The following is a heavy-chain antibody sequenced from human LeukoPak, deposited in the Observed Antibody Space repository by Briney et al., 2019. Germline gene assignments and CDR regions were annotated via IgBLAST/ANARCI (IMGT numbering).Heavy chain of an antibody. V-gene: IGHV1-69*04. CDR2: IIPILGIA. CDR1: GGTFSSYA. J-gene: IGHJ6*03. Sequence: SVKVSCKASGGTFSSYAISWVRQAPGQGLEWMGRIIPILGIANYAQKFQGRVTITADKSTSTAYMELSSLRSEDTAVYYCASFGGVVVVVAATPLYYYYYMDVWGRGTTVTVSS. D-gene: IGHD2-15*01. CDR3: ASFGGVVVVVAATPLYYYYYMDV.